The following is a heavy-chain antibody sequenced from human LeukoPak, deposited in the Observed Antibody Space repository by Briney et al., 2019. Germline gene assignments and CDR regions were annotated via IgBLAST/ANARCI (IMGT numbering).Heavy chain of an antibody. D-gene: IGHD3-16*01. CDR3: AKRLPHTSRRIWGPIDY. V-gene: IGHV3-23*01. J-gene: IGHJ4*02. CDR1: GFTFSSYA. Sequence: GGSLRLSCAASGFTFSSYAMSWVRQAPGKGLEWVSAISGSGGSTYYADSVKGRFTISRDNSKNTLYLQMNSLRAEDTAVYYCAKRLPHTSRRIWGPIDYWGQGTLVTVSS. CDR2: ISGSGGST.